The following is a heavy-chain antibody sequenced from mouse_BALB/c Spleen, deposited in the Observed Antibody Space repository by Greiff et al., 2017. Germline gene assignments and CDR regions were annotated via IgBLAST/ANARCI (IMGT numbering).Heavy chain of an antibody. V-gene: IGHV5-9-4*01. CDR2: ISSGGSYT. Sequence: EVQLQESGGGLVKPGGSLKLSCAASGFTFSSYAMSWVRQSPEKRLEWVAEISSGGSYTYYPDTVTGRFTISRDNAKNTLYLEMSSLRSEDTAMYYCARSKLVFDYWGQGTTLTVSS. D-gene: IGHD1-3*01. CDR3: ARSKLVFDY. CDR1: GFTFSSYA. J-gene: IGHJ2*01.